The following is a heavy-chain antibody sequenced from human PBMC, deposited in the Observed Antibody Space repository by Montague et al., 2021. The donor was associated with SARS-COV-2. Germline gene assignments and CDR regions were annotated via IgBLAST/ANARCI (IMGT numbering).Heavy chain of an antibody. CDR2: IYYSGST. CDR1: GGSISSSSNY. J-gene: IGHJ5*02. CDR3: ARLVWFGELSSENWFDP. V-gene: IGHV4-39*01. Sequence: SETLSLTCTVSGGSISSSSNYWGWIRQPPGKGREWIGCIYYSGSTYYNSSLKSRVTISVDTSKNQFSLKLNSVTAADTAVYYCARLVWFGELSSENWFDPWGQGTLVTVSS. D-gene: IGHD3-10*01.